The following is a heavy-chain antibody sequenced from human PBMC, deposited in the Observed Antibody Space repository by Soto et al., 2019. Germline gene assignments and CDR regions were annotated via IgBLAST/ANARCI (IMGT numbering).Heavy chain of an antibody. CDR2: IIPTLGIA. Sequence: SVKVSCKASGGTFSSYTISWARQAPGQGLEWMGRIIPTLGIANYAQKFQGRVTITADKSTSTAYMELSSLRSEDTAVYYCARGKDSSGWAYYYYYMDVWGKGTTVTVSS. CDR3: ARGKDSSGWAYYYYYMDV. CDR1: GGTFSSYT. V-gene: IGHV1-69*02. J-gene: IGHJ6*03. D-gene: IGHD6-19*01.